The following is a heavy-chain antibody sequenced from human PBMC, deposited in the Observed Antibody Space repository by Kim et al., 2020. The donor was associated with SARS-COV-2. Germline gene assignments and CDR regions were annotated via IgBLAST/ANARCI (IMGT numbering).Heavy chain of an antibody. J-gene: IGHJ4*02. CDR3: ARGYYYDSSGYYYFDY. Sequence: SQTLSLTCAISGDSVSSNSAAWNWIRQSPSRGLEWLGRTYYRSKWYNDYAVSVKSRITINPDTSKNQFSLQLNSVTPEDTAVYYCARGYYYDSSGYYYFDYWGQGTLVTVSS. D-gene: IGHD3-22*01. V-gene: IGHV6-1*01. CDR2: TYYRSKWYN. CDR1: GDSVSSNSAA.